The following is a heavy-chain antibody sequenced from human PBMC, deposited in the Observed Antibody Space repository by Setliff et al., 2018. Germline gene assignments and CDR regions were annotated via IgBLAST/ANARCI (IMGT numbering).Heavy chain of an antibody. CDR1: GGSLSADYY. J-gene: IGHJ5*02. V-gene: IGHV4-61*09. CDR2: VHPDGST. D-gene: IGHD2-8*02. CDR3: VRALLWSGEGRFDP. Sequence: SETLSLTCTVSGGSLSADYYWSWIRQPAGKGLEWIGHVHPDGSTNYNPSLYSRLIISVDTSKNQFSLKLTSVTAADTAVYYCVRALLWSGEGRFDPWGQGTLVTVS.